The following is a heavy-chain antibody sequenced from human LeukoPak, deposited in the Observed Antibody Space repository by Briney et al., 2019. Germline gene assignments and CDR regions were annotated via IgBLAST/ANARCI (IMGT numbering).Heavy chain of an antibody. CDR1: GFTFSSDT. J-gene: IGHJ4*02. Sequence: GGSLRLSCIASGFTFSSDTMAWVRQSPGKGLEWVSGISESGGNTYYIASVKGRFTISRDNSKNTLYLQMKSLRVEDTATYYCARHSTGASWGQGTLVTVSS. CDR2: ISESGGNT. V-gene: IGHV3-23*01. CDR3: ARHSTGAS. D-gene: IGHD2-15*01.